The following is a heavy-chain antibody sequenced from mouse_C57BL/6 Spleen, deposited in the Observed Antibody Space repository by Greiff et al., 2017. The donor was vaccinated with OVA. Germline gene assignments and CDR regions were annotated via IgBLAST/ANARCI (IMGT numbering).Heavy chain of an antibody. J-gene: IGHJ1*03. V-gene: IGHV1-64*01. CDR3: ARGELGRYWYCDV. CDR2: IHPNSGST. CDR1: GYTFTSYW. D-gene: IGHD4-1*01. Sequence: VQLQQPGAELVKPGASVKLSCKASGYTFTSYWMHWVKQRPGQGLEWIGMIHPNSGSTNYNEKFKSKATLTVDKSSSTAYMQLSSLTSEDSAVYYCARGELGRYWYCDVWGTGTTVTVSS.